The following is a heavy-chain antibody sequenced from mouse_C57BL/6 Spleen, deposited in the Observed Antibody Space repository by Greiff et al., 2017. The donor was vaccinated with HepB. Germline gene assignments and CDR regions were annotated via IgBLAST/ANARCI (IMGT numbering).Heavy chain of an antibody. Sequence: EVKLMESGEGLVKPGGSLKLSCAASGFTFSSYAMSWVRQTPEKRLEWVAYISSGGDYIYYADTVKGRFTISRDNARNTLYLQMSSLKSEDTAMYYCTRDLAYYGSSYAMDYWGQGTSVTVSS. CDR3: TRDLAYYGSSYAMDY. J-gene: IGHJ4*01. D-gene: IGHD1-1*01. CDR2: ISSGGDYI. CDR1: GFTFSSYA. V-gene: IGHV5-9-1*02.